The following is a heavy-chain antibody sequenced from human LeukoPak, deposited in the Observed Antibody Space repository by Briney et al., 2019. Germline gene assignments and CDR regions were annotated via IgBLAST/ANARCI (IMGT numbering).Heavy chain of an antibody. Sequence: GGSLRLSCAASGFTFSSYWMSWVRQAPGKGLEWVANVKKDGSEKYYVDSVKGRFTISRDNAKNSLYLQMNSLRAEDTAVYYCARDLYRIVVVPHYFDYWGQGTLVTVSS. CDR3: ARDLYRIVVVPHYFDY. CDR2: VKKDGSEK. CDR1: GFTFSSYW. D-gene: IGHD3-22*01. V-gene: IGHV3-7*01. J-gene: IGHJ4*02.